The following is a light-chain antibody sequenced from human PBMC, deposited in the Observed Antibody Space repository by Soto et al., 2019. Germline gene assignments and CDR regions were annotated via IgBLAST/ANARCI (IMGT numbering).Light chain of an antibody. V-gene: IGLV2-14*01. CDR2: EVS. J-gene: IGLJ3*02. Sequence: QSVLTQPASVSGSPGQSITISCTGTSSDVGGYKYVSWYHQHPGKAPKLMIYEVSNRPSGISDRFFGSKSGNTASLTISGLQAEDEADYYCSSYTSRGTWVFGGGTKLTVL. CDR1: SSDVGGYKY. CDR3: SSYTSRGTWV.